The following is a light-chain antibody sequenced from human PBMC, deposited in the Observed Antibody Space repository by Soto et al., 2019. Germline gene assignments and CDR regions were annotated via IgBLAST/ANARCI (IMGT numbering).Light chain of an antibody. J-gene: IGKJ4*01. V-gene: IGKV3-15*01. CDR1: QSVSSN. CDR2: GAS. CDR3: QQYNDWPPLT. Sequence: DIVMTQSPATLSVSPGERATLSCRASQSVSSNLAWYQQKPGQAPRLLIYGASTRATGIPARCSGSGSGTEFTLTMSSLQSEDFAVYYCQQYNDWPPLTFGGGTKVEIK.